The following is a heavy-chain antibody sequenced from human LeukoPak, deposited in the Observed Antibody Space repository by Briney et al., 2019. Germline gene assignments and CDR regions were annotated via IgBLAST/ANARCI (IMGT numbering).Heavy chain of an antibody. CDR1: GLTFSSYI. V-gene: IGHV3-48*02. CDR3: ARLLTGYYSDY. J-gene: IGHJ4*02. Sequence: PGRSLRLSCAASGLTFSSYIMNWVRQAPGKGLEWVSYISSTGRTMYYADSVKGRFTISRDNAKNSLFLQMNGLRDEDTAVYYCARLLTGYYSDYWGQGTLVTVSS. CDR2: ISSTGRTM. D-gene: IGHD3-9*01.